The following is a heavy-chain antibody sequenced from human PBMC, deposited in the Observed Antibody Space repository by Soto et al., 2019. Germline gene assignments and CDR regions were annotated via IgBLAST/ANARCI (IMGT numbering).Heavy chain of an antibody. J-gene: IGHJ6*03. CDR1: GGSISSSSYY. D-gene: IGHD2-2*01. V-gene: IGHV4-39*01. Sequence: QLQLQESGPGLVKPSETLSLTCAVSGGSISSSSYYWGWIRQPPGKGLEWIGSIYYSGSTYYNPSLNSRGTISVDTSKNQFSLKLSSVTAADTAVYYCARRSDIVVVPAAIGYMDVWGKGTTVTVSS. CDR2: IYYSGST. CDR3: ARRSDIVVVPAAIGYMDV.